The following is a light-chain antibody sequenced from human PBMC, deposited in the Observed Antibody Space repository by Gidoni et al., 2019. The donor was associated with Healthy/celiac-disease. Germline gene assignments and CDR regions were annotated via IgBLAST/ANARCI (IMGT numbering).Light chain of an antibody. J-gene: IGLJ2*01. CDR3: SSYTSSSTLGVV. V-gene: IGLV2-14*01. Sequence: QSALTQPASVSGSPGQSITISCTGTSSDVGGYNYVSWYQQHPGKAPNLMIYDVSNRPSGVSNRFSGSKSGNTASLTIPGLQAEDEADYYCSSYTSSSTLGVVFGGGTKLTIL. CDR2: DVS. CDR1: SSDVGGYNY.